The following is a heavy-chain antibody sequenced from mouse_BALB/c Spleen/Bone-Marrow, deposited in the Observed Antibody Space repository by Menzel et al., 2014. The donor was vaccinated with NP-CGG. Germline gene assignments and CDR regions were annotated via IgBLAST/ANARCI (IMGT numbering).Heavy chain of an antibody. J-gene: IGHJ1*01. CDR1: GFTFSSYA. CDR3: ARVITWYFDV. V-gene: IGHV5-9-3*01. Sequence: EVQRVESGGGLVKPGGSLKLSCAASGFTFSSYAMSWVRQTPEKRLEWVATISSGGSYTYYPDSAKGRFTISRDNAKNTLYLQMSSLRSEDTAMYYCARVITWYFDVWGAGTTVTVSS. CDR2: ISSGGSYT. D-gene: IGHD2-4*01.